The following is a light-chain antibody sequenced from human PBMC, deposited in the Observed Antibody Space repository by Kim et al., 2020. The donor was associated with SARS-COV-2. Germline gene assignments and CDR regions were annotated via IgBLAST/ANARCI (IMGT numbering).Light chain of an antibody. Sequence: EIVLTQFPGTLSLSPGERATLSCRASQSITSGSLAWYQQKPGQAPRLLIYGASNGATGIPDRFSGSGSGTDFTLTISRLEPDDFAIYSCQRYGTSLRTLGQGTKVEI. CDR3: QRYGTSLRT. CDR1: QSITSGS. CDR2: GAS. J-gene: IGKJ1*01. V-gene: IGKV3-20*01.